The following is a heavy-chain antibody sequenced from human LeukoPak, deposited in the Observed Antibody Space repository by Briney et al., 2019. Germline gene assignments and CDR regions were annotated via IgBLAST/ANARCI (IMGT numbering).Heavy chain of an antibody. CDR2: IKQDGSEK. CDR1: GFTFSSYW. J-gene: IGHJ6*03. Sequence: GGSLRLSCAVSGFTFSSYWMSWVRQAPGKGLEWVANIKQDGSEKYYVDSVKGRFSISRDNAKNSLYLQMNSLRAEDTAVYYCAKGPKYYYDSSGLLGGYSYYYYMDVWGKGTTVTVSS. V-gene: IGHV3-7*01. CDR3: AKGPKYYYDSSGLLGGYSYYYYMDV. D-gene: IGHD3-22*01.